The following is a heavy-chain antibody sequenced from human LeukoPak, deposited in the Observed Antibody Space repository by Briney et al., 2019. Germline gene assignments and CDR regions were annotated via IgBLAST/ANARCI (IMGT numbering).Heavy chain of an antibody. CDR1: GFTFASYA. J-gene: IGHJ4*02. CDR2: ISGSGGST. V-gene: IGHV3-23*01. Sequence: GSLRLSCAASGFTFASYAMSWVRQAPGKGLEWVSIISGSGGSTYYVDSVKGRFTISRDNSKNTLYLQMNSLRAEDTAVYYCAKHQNKGFDYWGQGTLVTVSS. CDR3: AKHQNKGFDY.